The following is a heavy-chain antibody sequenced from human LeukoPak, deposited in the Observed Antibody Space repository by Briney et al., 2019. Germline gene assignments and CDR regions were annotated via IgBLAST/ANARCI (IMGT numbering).Heavy chain of an antibody. CDR1: GFTVSSNY. Sequence: GGSLRLSCAASGFTVSSNYMSWVRQAPGKGLEWVSDIYSGGSTYYADSVKGRFTISRDNSKNTLYLQMNSLRAEDRAVYYGARVVGTSSGWYSFDYWGQGTLGTASS. CDR2: IYSGGST. D-gene: IGHD6-19*01. V-gene: IGHV3-53*01. J-gene: IGHJ4*02. CDR3: ARVVGTSSGWYSFDY.